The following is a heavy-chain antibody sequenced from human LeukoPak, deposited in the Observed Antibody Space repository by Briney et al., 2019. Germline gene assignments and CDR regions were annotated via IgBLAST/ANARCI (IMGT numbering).Heavy chain of an antibody. D-gene: IGHD3-10*01. V-gene: IGHV1-69*05. Sequence: ASVKVSCKASGGTFSSYAISWVRQAPRQGLKWMGGIIPIFGTANYAQKFQGRVTITTDESTSTAYMELSSLRSEDTAVYYCARGASSGSYLNWFDPWGQGTLVTVSS. CDR1: GGTFSSYA. CDR2: IIPIFGTA. CDR3: ARGASSGSYLNWFDP. J-gene: IGHJ5*02.